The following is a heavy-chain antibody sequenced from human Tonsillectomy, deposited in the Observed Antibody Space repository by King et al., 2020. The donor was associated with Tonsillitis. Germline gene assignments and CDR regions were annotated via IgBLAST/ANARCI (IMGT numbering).Heavy chain of an antibody. D-gene: IGHD3-3*01. V-gene: IGHV4-59*01. CDR3: ARIPGGYYVYFDY. CDR1: GGSISSYY. CDR2: IYYSGST. J-gene: IGHJ4*02. Sequence: VQLQESGPGLVKPSETLSLTCTVSGGSISSYYWGWIRQPPGKGLEWIGYIYYSGSTNYNPSLKSRVTISVDTSKNQFSLKLSSVTAADTAVYYCARIPGGYYVYFDYWGQGTLVTVSS.